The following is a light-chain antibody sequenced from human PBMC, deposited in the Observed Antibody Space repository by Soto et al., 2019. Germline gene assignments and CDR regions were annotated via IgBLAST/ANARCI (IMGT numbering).Light chain of an antibody. Sequence: IRMTQSPSSLSASTGDRVTITCRASQGISNALSWFQQKPGKAPKRLIYAASTLHIGVPSRFSGSGSGTEFTLTISSLQPDDSATYYCQQYDSYSRTFGQGTKVDIK. CDR2: AAS. CDR3: QQYDSYSRT. CDR1: QGISNA. J-gene: IGKJ1*01. V-gene: IGKV1-16*01.